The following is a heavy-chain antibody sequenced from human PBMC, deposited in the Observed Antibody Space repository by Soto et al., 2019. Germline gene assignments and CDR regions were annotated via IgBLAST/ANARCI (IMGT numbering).Heavy chain of an antibody. CDR2: IIPMFGTT. Sequence: QVQLVQSGAMVKKPGSSVKVSCKASGGTFSDYAISWVRQAPGQGLEWMGQIIPMFGTTNYAQKLQGRVTITADESTSTAYMELSSLRSEDTAVYYCARLGYCSGRNCYWGQGTLVTVSS. CDR3: ARLGYCSGRNCY. V-gene: IGHV1-69*01. CDR1: GGTFSDYA. D-gene: IGHD2-15*01. J-gene: IGHJ4*02.